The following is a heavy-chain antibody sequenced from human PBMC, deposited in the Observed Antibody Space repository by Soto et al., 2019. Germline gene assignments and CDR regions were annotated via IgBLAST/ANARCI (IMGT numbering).Heavy chain of an antibody. D-gene: IGHD1-26*01. Sequence: SETLSLTCTVSAGSISSGGYYSSWIRQHPGKGLEYIGFIYYSGSTYYNPSLKSRVTMSVDTSKNQFSLKLSSVTAADTAVYYCAREGPGGGAFDIWGQGTMVTVSS. CDR3: AREGPGGGAFDI. V-gene: IGHV4-31*03. CDR2: IYYSGST. J-gene: IGHJ3*02. CDR1: AGSISSGGYY.